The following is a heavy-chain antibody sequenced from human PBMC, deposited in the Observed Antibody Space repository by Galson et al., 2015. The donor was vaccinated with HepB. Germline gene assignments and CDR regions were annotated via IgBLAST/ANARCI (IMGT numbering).Heavy chain of an antibody. Sequence: SLRLSCAVSGFTFRNYAMNWVRQAPGKGLEWVSVISGTSGIIYYADSVKGRFTISRDNSESTLYLQMNSLRAEDTAVYYCAKDRYYGSGSYYKAGMDVWGQGTTVTVSS. CDR1: GFTFRNYA. CDR3: AKDRYYGSGSYYKAGMDV. V-gene: IGHV3-23*01. CDR2: ISGTSGII. J-gene: IGHJ6*02. D-gene: IGHD3-10*01.